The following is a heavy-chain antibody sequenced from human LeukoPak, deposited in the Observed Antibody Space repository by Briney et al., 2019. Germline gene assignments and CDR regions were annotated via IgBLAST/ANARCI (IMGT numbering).Heavy chain of an antibody. CDR1: GFTFSDYY. V-gene: IGHV3-11*04. CDR2: ISSRGSTI. CDR3: ARRSYYYDSSGQMYYFDY. Sequence: PGGSLRLSCAASGFTFSDYYMSWIRQAPGKGLEWVSYISSRGSTIYYADSVKGRFTISRDNAKNSLYLQMNSLRAEDTAVYYCARRSYYYDSSGQMYYFDYWGQGTLVTVSS. J-gene: IGHJ4*02. D-gene: IGHD3-22*01.